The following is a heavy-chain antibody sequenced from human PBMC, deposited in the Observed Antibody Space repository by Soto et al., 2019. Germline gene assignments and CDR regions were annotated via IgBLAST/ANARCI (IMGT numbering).Heavy chain of an antibody. CDR1: GGTFSSYA. Sequence: SVKVSCKASGGTFSSYAISWVRQAPGQGLEWMGGIIPIFGTANYAQKFQGRVTITADESTSTAYMELSSLRSEDTAVYYCARVFEIEWLTYYYYGMDVWGQGTTVTVSS. CDR3: ARVFEIEWLTYYYYGMDV. V-gene: IGHV1-69*13. J-gene: IGHJ6*02. D-gene: IGHD6-19*01. CDR2: IIPIFGTA.